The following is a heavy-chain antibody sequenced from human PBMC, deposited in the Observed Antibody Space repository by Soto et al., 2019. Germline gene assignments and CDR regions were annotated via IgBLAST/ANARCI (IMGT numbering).Heavy chain of an antibody. CDR1: GYTFTGYY. J-gene: IGHJ6*02. Sequence: ASVKVSCKASGYTFTGYYMHWVRQAPGQGLEWMGWINPNSGGTNYAQKFQGWVTMTRDTSISTAYMELSRLRSDDTAAYYCARGVVVVAATTPYGDYYYGMDVWGQGTTVTVSS. CDR3: ARGVVVVAATTPYGDYYYGMDV. CDR2: INPNSGGT. V-gene: IGHV1-2*04. D-gene: IGHD2-15*01.